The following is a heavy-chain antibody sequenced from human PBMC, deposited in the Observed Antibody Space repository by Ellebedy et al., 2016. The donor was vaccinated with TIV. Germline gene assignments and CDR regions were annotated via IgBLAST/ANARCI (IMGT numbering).Heavy chain of an antibody. CDR3: ARIPPSVATNWFDP. CDR2: IFSNDEK. Sequence: SGPTLVXPTETLTLTCTVSGFSLSNARMGVSWIRQPPVKALEWLAHIFSNDEKSYSTSLKSRLTISKDTSKSQVVLTMTNMDPVDTATYYCARIPPSVATNWFDPWGQGTLVTVSS. V-gene: IGHV2-26*01. D-gene: IGHD5-12*01. CDR1: GFSLSNARMG. J-gene: IGHJ5*02.